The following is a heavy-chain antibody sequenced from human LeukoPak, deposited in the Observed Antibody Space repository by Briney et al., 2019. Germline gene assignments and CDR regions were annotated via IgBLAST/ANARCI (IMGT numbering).Heavy chain of an antibody. Sequence: SETLSLTCDVSGGSISSGLYSWSWIRQPLGKGLEYIGYIYYGGTYYNPSLKSRVTISVDTSKNQFSLKLSSVTAADTAVYYCARGTWSSSIDYWGQGTLVTVSS. CDR1: GGSISSGLYS. CDR3: ARGTWSSSIDY. J-gene: IGHJ4*02. V-gene: IGHV4-30-2*05. CDR2: IYYGGT. D-gene: IGHD6-6*01.